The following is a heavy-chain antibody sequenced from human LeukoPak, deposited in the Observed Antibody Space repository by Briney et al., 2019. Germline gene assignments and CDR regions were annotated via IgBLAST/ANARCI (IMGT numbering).Heavy chain of an antibody. D-gene: IGHD3-3*01. CDR3: ARELIFGVVDY. V-gene: IGHV4-4*07. CDR1: GGSISSYY. CDR2: IYTSGST. Sequence: SETLSLTCTVSGGSISSYYWSWIRQPAGKGLDWIGRIYTSGSTNYNPSLKSRVTMSVDTSKNQFSLKLSSVTAADTAVYYCARELIFGVVDYWGQGTLVTVSS. J-gene: IGHJ4*02.